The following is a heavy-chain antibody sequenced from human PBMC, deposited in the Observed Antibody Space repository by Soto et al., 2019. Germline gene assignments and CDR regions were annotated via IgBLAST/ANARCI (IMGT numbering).Heavy chain of an antibody. D-gene: IGHD2-21*02. CDR2: IYYDGSQK. Sequence: QVQLVESGGGVVQPGRSLRLSCAASGFTFSRSTMHWVRQAPGKGLEWVALIYYDGSQKYYADSVKGRFTISIDNSKKMLNLEMNSVRTGDTAVYYCTRGGGNQLGDCYDDWGQGTLVTVSS. CDR3: TRGGGNQLGDCYDD. V-gene: IGHV3-30*14. J-gene: IGHJ1*01. CDR1: GFTFSRST.